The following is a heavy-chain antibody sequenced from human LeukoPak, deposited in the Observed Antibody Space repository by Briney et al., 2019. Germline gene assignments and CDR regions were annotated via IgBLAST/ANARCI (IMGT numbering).Heavy chain of an antibody. CDR2: IWDDGSST. D-gene: IGHD1-26*01. V-gene: IGHV3-33*06. CDR3: AKPTRGSGSFLIDF. Sequence: GRSLRLSCAASGFSFSNYGMHWVRQAPGKGLEWVAVIWDDGSSTYYADSVKGRFTVSRDNSKNTLYLQMNSLRAEDTAVYYYAKPTRGSGSFLIDFWGQGTLVTVSS. CDR1: GFSFSNYG. J-gene: IGHJ4*02.